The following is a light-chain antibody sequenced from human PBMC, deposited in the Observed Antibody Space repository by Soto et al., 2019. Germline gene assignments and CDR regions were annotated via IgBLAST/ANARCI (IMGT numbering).Light chain of an antibody. Sequence: QSVLTQPASVSGSPGQSITISCTGPRSDVGGYNYVSWYQQHPGKAPKLMIYEVSNRTSGVSNRFSGSKSGNTASLTISGLQAEDEADYYCSSYTSSSTLEGVFGGGTKRTVL. CDR1: RSDVGGYNY. CDR3: SSYTSSSTLEGV. V-gene: IGLV2-14*01. CDR2: EVS. J-gene: IGLJ3*02.